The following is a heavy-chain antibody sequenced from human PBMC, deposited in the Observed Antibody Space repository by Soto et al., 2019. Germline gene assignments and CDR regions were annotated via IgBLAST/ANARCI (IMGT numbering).Heavy chain of an antibody. J-gene: IGHJ4*02. Sequence: QVHLVESGGGVVQPGRSLRLSCAASGFTFSTYAIHWVRQAPGKGLEWVAVISNDETNKNFADSVKGRFTISRDNSKNTQYPQINLLRDEDTAVYYCVTPVHSHHGDYLGDWGQGTLVTDSS. V-gene: IGHV3-30-3*01. CDR1: GFTFSTYA. CDR3: VTPVHSHHGDYLGD. D-gene: IGHD4-17*01. CDR2: ISNDETNK.